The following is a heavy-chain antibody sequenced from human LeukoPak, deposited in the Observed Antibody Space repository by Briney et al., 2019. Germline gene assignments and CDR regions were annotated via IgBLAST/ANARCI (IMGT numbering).Heavy chain of an antibody. CDR1: GGTFSGYA. D-gene: IGHD2-8*02. CDR3: ARDFTGGFVGTFDI. Sequence: ASVKVSCKASGGTFSGYAISWVRQAPGQGLEWMGGIIPIFGTANYAQKFQGRVTITADESTSTAYMELSSLRSEDTAVYYCARDFTGGFVGTFDIWGQGTMVTVSS. V-gene: IGHV1-69*13. J-gene: IGHJ3*02. CDR2: IIPIFGTA.